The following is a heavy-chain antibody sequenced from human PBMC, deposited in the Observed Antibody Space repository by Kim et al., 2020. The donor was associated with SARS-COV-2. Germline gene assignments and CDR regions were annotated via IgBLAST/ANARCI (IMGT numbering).Heavy chain of an antibody. CDR1: GYTFTSYG. J-gene: IGHJ3*02. V-gene: IGHV1-18*01. CDR3: ARDSGVTYYYDSSGSGAFDI. D-gene: IGHD3-22*01. CDR2: ISAYNGNT. Sequence: ASVKVSCKASGYTFTSYGISWVRQAPGQGLEWMGWISAYNGNTNYAQKLQGRVTMTTDTSTSTAYMELRSLRSDDTAVYYCARDSGVTYYYDSSGSGAFDIWGQRTMLTVSS.